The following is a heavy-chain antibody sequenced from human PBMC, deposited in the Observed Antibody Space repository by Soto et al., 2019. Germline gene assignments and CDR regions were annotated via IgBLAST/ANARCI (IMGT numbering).Heavy chain of an antibody. V-gene: IGHV3-64*01. CDR1: GFTFSSYG. D-gene: IGHD3-3*01. CDR3: ARPDPRLTIWSGYYTGPYYYMDV. J-gene: IGHJ6*03. CDR2: ISSNGGST. Sequence: GGSLRLSCAASGFTFSSYGMHWVRQAPGKGLEYVSAISSNGGSTYYANSVKGRFIISRDNSKNMLYLQMGSLRAEDMAVYYCARPDPRLTIWSGYYTGPYYYMDVWGKGTTVTVSS.